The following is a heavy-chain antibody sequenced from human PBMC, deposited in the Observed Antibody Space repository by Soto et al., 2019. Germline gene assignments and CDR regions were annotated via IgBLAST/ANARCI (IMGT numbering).Heavy chain of an antibody. J-gene: IGHJ3*02. CDR3: TTGSSGYYADAFDI. V-gene: IGHV3-15*01. CDR1: GFTFSNAW. CDR2: IKSKTDGGTT. D-gene: IGHD3-22*01. Sequence: PGGSLRLSCAASGFTFSNAWMSWVRQAPGKGLEWVGRIKSKTDGGTTDYAAPVKGRFTISRDDSKNTLYLQMNSLKTEDTAVYYCTTGSSGYYADAFDIWGQGTMVTVSS.